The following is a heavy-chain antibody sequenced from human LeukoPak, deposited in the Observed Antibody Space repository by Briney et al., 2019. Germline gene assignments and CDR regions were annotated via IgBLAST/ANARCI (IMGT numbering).Heavy chain of an antibody. J-gene: IGHJ4*02. Sequence: GALRLSCAASGFTFSSYAMHWVRQAPGKGLEWVAVISYDGSNKYYADSVKGRFTISRDNSKNTLYLQMNSLRAEDTAVYYCAKDEIPLRYFDWLSYYFDYWGQGTLVTVSS. D-gene: IGHD3-9*01. V-gene: IGHV3-30-3*01. CDR2: ISYDGSNK. CDR1: GFTFSSYA. CDR3: AKDEIPLRYFDWLSYYFDY.